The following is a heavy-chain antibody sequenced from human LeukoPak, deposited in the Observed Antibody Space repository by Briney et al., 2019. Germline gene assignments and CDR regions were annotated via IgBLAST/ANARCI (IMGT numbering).Heavy chain of an antibody. CDR3: AKGPFYEVRYEYCQQ. D-gene: IGHD5/OR15-5a*01. V-gene: IGHV3-23*01. CDR1: GFTSTFYA. J-gene: IGHJ1*01. Sequence: GGSLRLSCADSGFTSTFYAMSWVRQAPGKGLEWVSGISGSGVNTYYADSVKGRFTISRDNSNNTLYLQMNSLRAEATAVYYCAKGPFYEVRYEYCQQCGEGRVVSVSS. CDR2: ISGSGVNT.